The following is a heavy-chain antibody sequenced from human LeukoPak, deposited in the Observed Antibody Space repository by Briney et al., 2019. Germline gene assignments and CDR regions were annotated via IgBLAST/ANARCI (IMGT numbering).Heavy chain of an antibody. CDR2: INHSGST. Sequence: PGGSLRLSCAASGFTFSSYSMNWVRQPPGKGLEWIGEINHSGSTNYNPSLKSRVTISIDASKNQFSLKLSSVTAADTAVYYCACTREYSYDVWNYYFDYWGQGTLVTVSS. J-gene: IGHJ4*02. V-gene: IGHV4-34*08. D-gene: IGHD5-18*01. CDR3: ACTREYSYDVWNYYFDY. CDR1: GFTFSSYS.